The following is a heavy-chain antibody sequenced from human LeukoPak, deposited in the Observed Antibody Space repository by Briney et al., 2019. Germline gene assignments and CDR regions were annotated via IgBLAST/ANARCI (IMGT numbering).Heavy chain of an antibody. CDR2: INPSGGST. CDR1: GYTFTSYY. CDR3: ARDSSPERITMVRGVITANWFDP. V-gene: IGHV1-46*01. D-gene: IGHD3-10*01. Sequence: ASVKVSCKASGYTFTSYYMHWVRQGPGQGLEWMGIINPSGGSTSYAQKFQGRVTMTRDMSTSTVYMELSSLRSEDTAVYYCARDSSPERITMVRGVITANWFDPWGQGTLVTVSS. J-gene: IGHJ5*02.